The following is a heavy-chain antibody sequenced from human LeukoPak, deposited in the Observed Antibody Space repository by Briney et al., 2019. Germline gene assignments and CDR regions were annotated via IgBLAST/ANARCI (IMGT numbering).Heavy chain of an antibody. CDR2: IKQDGSEK. CDR3: AKDGGTVTHGMDV. V-gene: IGHV3-7*01. D-gene: IGHD4-11*01. CDR1: GFTFSSSW. J-gene: IGHJ6*02. Sequence: SGGSLRLSCVASGFTFSSSWMSWVRQAPGKGLEWVANIKQDGSEKSYVESVRGRFTISRDNAKNSLYLQLNSLRAEDTAVYYCAKDGGTVTHGMDVWGQGTTVTVSS.